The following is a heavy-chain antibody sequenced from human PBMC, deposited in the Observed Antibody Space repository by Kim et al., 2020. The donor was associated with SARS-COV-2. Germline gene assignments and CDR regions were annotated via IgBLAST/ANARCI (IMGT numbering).Heavy chain of an antibody. V-gene: IGHV5-51*01. D-gene: IGHD1-1*01. CDR3: ARLGMNGPYYFDY. Sequence: SPSSQGQVTISADKSSSTAYLQWSSLKASDTAMYYCARLGMNGPYYFDYWGQGTLVTFSS. J-gene: IGHJ4*02.